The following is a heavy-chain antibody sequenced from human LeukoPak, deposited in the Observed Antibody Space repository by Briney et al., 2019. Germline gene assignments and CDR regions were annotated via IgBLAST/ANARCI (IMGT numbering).Heavy chain of an antibody. CDR1: GCTFSSYA. CDR3: TQAQRYFDRLLPPDY. Sequence: GGSLRLSCAASGCTFSSYAMSWVRQAPGKGLEWVSGISGGGGSTYYADSVKGRFTISRDNSKNTLYLQMNSLRAEDTAVYYCTQAQRYFDRLLPPDYWGQGTLVTVSS. D-gene: IGHD3-9*01. V-gene: IGHV3-23*01. CDR2: ISGGGGST. J-gene: IGHJ4*02.